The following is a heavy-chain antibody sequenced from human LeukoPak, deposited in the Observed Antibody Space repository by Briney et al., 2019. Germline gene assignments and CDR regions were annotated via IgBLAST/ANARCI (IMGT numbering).Heavy chain of an antibody. D-gene: IGHD6-13*01. CDR2: INHSGST. CDR3: ARGGIAAPGGDYYFDY. V-gene: IGHV4-34*01. Sequence: SETLSLTCAVYGGSFSGYYWSWIRQPPGKGLEWIGEINHSGSTNYNPSLKSRVTISVATSKNQFSLKLSSVTAADTAVYYCARGGIAAPGGDYYFDYWGQGTLVTVSS. J-gene: IGHJ4*02. CDR1: GGSFSGYY.